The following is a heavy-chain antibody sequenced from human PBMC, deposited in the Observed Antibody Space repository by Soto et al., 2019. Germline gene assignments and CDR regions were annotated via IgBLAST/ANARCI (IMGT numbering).Heavy chain of an antibody. J-gene: IGHJ6*02. Sequence: PGGSLRLSCAGSGFTLSDHYIDWVRQAPGKGLEWVGRSRDKAQGYSTAYAASVKGRFTTSRDESKNSVYLQMNSLRAEDTAVYYCAKAHSNPRYYYYGMDVWGQGTTVTVSS. D-gene: IGHD4-4*01. CDR2: SRDKAQGYST. CDR1: GFTLSDHY. V-gene: IGHV3-72*01. CDR3: AKAHSNPRYYYYGMDV.